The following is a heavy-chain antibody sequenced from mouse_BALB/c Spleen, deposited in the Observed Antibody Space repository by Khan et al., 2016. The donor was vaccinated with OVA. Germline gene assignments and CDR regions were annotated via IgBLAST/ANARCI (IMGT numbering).Heavy chain of an antibody. J-gene: IGHJ2*01. D-gene: IGHD1-1*01. CDR1: GYTFTGYG. V-gene: IGHV1-81*01. CDR3: ERSYYGSSYFDY. CDR2: IYPGSGST. Sequence: QVQLKQSGPELVKPGASVKLSCKASGYTFTGYGIRWVKQRTGQGLEWIGEIYPGSGSTYYNEKFKGKATLTADKSSNTAYMQLSSLKSEDSAVYLCERSYYGSSYFDYWGQGTTLTVSS.